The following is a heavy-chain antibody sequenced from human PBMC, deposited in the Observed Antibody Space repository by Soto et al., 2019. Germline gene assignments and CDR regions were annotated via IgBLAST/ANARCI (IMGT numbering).Heavy chain of an antibody. J-gene: IGHJ3*02. V-gene: IGHV1-8*01. D-gene: IGHD2-15*01. CDR1: GYTFTSYD. CDR3: LGYCSGGSCYSPYDAFDI. CDR2: MNPNSGNT. Sequence: GASVKVSCKASGYTFTSYDINWVRQATGQGLEWMGWMNPNSGNTGYAQKFQGRVTMTRNTSISTAYMELSSLRSEDTAVYYCLGYCSGGSCYSPYDAFDIWGQGTMVTVSS.